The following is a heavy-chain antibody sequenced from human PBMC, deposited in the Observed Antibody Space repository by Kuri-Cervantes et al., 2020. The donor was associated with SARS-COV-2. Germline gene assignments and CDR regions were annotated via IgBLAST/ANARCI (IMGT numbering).Heavy chain of an antibody. J-gene: IGHJ4*02. V-gene: IGHV3-74*01. CDR2: INSDGSST. CDR3: ARDLAGGYGSGSEFDY. D-gene: IGHD3-10*01. Sequence: GESLKISCTASGFIFSDYYMTWIRQAPGKGLVWVSRINSDGSSTSYADSVKGRFTISRDNAKNTLYLQMNSLRAEDTAVYYCARDLAGGYGSGSEFDYWAQGTLVTVSS. CDR1: GFIFSDYY.